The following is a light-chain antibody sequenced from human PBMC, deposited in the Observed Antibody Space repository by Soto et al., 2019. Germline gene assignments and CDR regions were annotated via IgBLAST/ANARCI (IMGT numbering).Light chain of an antibody. J-gene: IGLJ2*01. CDR2: DVS. CDR3: SSYTSSSKV. V-gene: IGLV2-14*01. CDR1: SSDVGGYNY. Sequence: QSALTQPASVSGSPGQSITISCTGTSSDVGGYNYVSWYQQHLGKAPKLMIYDVSNRPSGVSNRFSGSKSGNTASLTISGLQAEDEADYYCSSYTSSSKVFGGGTKLTVL.